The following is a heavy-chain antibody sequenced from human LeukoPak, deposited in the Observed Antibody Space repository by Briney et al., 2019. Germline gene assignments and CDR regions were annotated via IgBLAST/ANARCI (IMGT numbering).Heavy chain of an antibody. CDR3: AKDSFGSSWYPNFDY. CDR2: TRNKANGYTT. J-gene: IGHJ4*01. V-gene: IGHV3-72*01. Sequence: GGSLRLSCAASAFTFSDHYMDWVRQAPGKGLEWVGRTRNKANGYTTEYAASVKGRFTISRDDSKNSLYLQMNSLGAEDTALYFCAKDSFGSSWYPNFDYWGHGTLVTVSS. CDR1: AFTFSDHY. D-gene: IGHD6-13*01.